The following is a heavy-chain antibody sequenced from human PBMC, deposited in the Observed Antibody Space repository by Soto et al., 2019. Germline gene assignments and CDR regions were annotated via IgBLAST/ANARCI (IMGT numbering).Heavy chain of an antibody. Sequence: QVQLVESGGGVVQPGRSLRLSCAASGFTFSSYGMHWVRQAPGKGLEWVAVISYDGSNKYYADSVKGRFTISRDNSKNTLYLQMNSLRAEDTGVYYCAKDTIAVAPTFDYWGQGTLVTVSS. CDR2: ISYDGSNK. CDR3: AKDTIAVAPTFDY. J-gene: IGHJ4*02. D-gene: IGHD6-19*01. CDR1: GFTFSSYG. V-gene: IGHV3-30*18.